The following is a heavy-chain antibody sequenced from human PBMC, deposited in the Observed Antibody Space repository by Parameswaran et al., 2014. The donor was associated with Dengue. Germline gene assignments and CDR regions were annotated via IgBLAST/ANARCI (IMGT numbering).Heavy chain of an antibody. J-gene: IGHJ3*02. Sequence: VRQMPGKGLEWIGYIYYSGSTYYNPSLKSRVTISVDTSKNQFSLKLSSVTAADTAVYYCARDRYFYDSSGYSFSAFDIWGQGTMVTVSS. V-gene: IGHV4-31*02. CDR2: IYYSGST. CDR3: ARDRYFYDSSGYSFSAFDI. D-gene: IGHD3-22*01.